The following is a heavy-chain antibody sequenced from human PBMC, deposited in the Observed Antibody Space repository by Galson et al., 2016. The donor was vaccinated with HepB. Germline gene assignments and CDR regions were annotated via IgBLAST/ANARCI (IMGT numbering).Heavy chain of an antibody. D-gene: IGHD2-2*01. Sequence: SLRLSCAASGFQFSNYSMNWVRQAPGKGLEWVSSISSSTSYVFYADSVKGRLTISRDNAKNSLSLQMDRLRAEDTAVYYCARGALPGTLRYFGMDVWGQGTTVTVSS. CDR3: ARGALPGTLRYFGMDV. CDR2: ISSSTSYV. J-gene: IGHJ6*02. CDR1: GFQFSNYS. V-gene: IGHV3-21*01.